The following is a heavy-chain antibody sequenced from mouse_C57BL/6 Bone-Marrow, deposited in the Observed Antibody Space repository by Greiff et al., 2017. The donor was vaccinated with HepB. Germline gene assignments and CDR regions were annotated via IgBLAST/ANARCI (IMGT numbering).Heavy chain of an antibody. J-gene: IGHJ4*01. Sequence: EVMLVESGGGLVKPGGSLKLSCAASGFTFSSYAMSWVRQTPEKRLEWVATISDGGSYTYYPDNVKGRFTISRDHAKNNLYLQMSHLKSEDTAMYYCAREGDYYAMDYWGQGTSVTVSS. CDR2: ISDGGSYT. CDR3: AREGDYYAMDY. CDR1: GFTFSSYA. V-gene: IGHV5-4*01.